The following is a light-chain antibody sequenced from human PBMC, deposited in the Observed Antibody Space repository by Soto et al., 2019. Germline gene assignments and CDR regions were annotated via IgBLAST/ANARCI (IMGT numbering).Light chain of an antibody. CDR1: QSLLYSNGHTY. CDR2: EVS. Sequence: EVVLTQSPLSQSVTLGQPASISCKCSQSLLYSNGHTYLTWFHQRPGQPPRRLIYEVSYRDSGVPDRFSGSGSGTDFTLRISRVEVEDVGVYYGMQGTHWPLTFGGGTKVEIK. V-gene: IGKV2-30*01. CDR3: MQGTHWPLT. J-gene: IGKJ4*01.